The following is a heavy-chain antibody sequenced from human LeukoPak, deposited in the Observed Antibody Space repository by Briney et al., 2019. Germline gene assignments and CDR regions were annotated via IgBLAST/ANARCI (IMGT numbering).Heavy chain of an antibody. V-gene: IGHV3-7*01. CDR3: ARFSRTNIGY. Sequence: GGSLRLSCAASGFTFSSYWMSWVRQAPGKGQEWVANINQDGSDKNYVDSVKGRFTVSRDNAKNSLYLQMNSLRAEDTAVYYCARFSRTNIGYWGRGILVTVSS. D-gene: IGHD1/OR15-1a*01. CDR1: GFTFSSYW. CDR2: INQDGSDK. J-gene: IGHJ4*02.